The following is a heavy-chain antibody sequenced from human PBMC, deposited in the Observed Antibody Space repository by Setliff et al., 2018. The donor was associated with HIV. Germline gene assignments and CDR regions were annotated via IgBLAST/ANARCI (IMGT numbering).Heavy chain of an antibody. D-gene: IGHD2-2*01. CDR1: GDSLSSGTYY. V-gene: IGHV4-39*01. CDR3: ARLGYCSSTSCLMGWFDP. J-gene: IGHJ5*02. CDR2: VSYSGST. Sequence: SETLSLTCSVAGDSLSSGTYYWGWIRQPPGKGLEWIGSVSYSGSTYYNPSLKSRVTISVDTSKNQFSLKLYSVTAADTAVYYCARLGYCSSTSCLMGWFDPWGQGTLVTVSS.